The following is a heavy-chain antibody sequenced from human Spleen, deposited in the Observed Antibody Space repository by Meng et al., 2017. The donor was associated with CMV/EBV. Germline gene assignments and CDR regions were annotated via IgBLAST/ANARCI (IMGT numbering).Heavy chain of an antibody. J-gene: IGHJ5*02. D-gene: IGHD2-2*01. CDR3: ARLPWIVPAARPSWSDP. Sequence: QVQLQQWGAVLLMPSETLSLTCAVYGGSFSGYYWSWIRQPPGKGLEWIGEINHSGSTNYNPSLKSRVTISVDTSKNQFSLKLSSVTAADPAVYYCARLPWIVPAARPSWSDPWGQGTLVTVSS. CDR1: GGSFSGYY. V-gene: IGHV4-34*01. CDR2: INHSGST.